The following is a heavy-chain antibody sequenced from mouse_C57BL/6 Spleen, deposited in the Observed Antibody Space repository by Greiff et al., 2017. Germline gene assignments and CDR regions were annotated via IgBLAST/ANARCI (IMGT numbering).Heavy chain of an antibody. J-gene: IGHJ2*01. V-gene: IGHV2-2*01. CDR1: GFSLTSYG. CDR3: ARNSNGPFDY. Sequence: VTLQESGPGLVQPSQSLSIPCTVSGFSLTSYGVHWVRQSPGKGLEWLGVIWSGGSTDYNAAFISRLIISKDNSKSQVFFKINRLQADDTAIYYCARNSNGPFDYWGQGTTLTVSS. CDR2: IWSGGST.